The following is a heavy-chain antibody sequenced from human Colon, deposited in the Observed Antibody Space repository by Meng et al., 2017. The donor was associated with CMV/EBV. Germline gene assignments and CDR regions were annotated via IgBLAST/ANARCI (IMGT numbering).Heavy chain of an antibody. J-gene: IGHJ4*02. CDR2: VYYSGAT. D-gene: IGHD1-26*01. Sequence: SETLSLTCTVSGGSIINSNLYWGWVRQPPGKGLEWIGTVYYSGATQYNPALRSRVTVSVDTSRNQFSLTMNSVTAADTAVYYCARGRSIVGATYIDYWGQGTLVTVSS. V-gene: IGHV4-39*07. CDR3: ARGRSIVGATYIDY. CDR1: GGSIINSNLY.